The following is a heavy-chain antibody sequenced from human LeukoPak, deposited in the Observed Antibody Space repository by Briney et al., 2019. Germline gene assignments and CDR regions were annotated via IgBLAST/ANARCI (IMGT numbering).Heavy chain of an antibody. CDR3: ALPSIYGSGSYNY. J-gene: IGHJ4*02. V-gene: IGHV3-74*01. CDR2: INSDGSST. Sequence: GGSLRLSCAASGFTFSSYWMHWVRQAPGKGLVWVSRINSDGSSTSYADSVKGRFTISRDNAKNTLYLQMNSLRAEDTAVYYCALPSIYGSGSYNYWGQGTLVTVSS. CDR1: GFTFSSYW. D-gene: IGHD3-10*01.